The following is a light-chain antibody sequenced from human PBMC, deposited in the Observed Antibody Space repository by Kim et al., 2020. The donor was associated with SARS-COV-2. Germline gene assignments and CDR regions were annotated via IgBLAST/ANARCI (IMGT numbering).Light chain of an antibody. CDR1: SSDVDDYNY. CDR2: EVT. V-gene: IGLV2-14*01. J-gene: IGLJ3*02. CDR3: SSYTSSSGLMV. Sequence: QSITISCTGTSSDVDDYNYVSWYQQHPGKAPKLMIYEVTKRTSGVSYRFSGSKSGNTASLTISGLQAEDEADYYCSSYTSSSGLMVFGGGTQLTVL.